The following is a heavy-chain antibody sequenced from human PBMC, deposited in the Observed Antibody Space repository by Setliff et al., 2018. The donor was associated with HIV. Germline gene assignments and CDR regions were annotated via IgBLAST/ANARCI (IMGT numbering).Heavy chain of an antibody. D-gene: IGHD1-26*01. Sequence: PGASLKISCRGSGFSFSNYAMTWVRQAPGKGLEWVSTIANGINTYYADSVRGRFTISRDNSKNTLYLQMNSLRAEDTAKYYCALRQRGGLVGAGNAFDIWGQGTMVTVSS. V-gene: IGHV3-23*01. J-gene: IGHJ3*02. CDR1: GFSFSNYA. CDR2: IANGINT. CDR3: ALRQRGGLVGAGNAFDI.